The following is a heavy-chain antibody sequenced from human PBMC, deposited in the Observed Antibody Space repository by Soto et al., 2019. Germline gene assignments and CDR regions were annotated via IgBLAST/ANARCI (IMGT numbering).Heavy chain of an antibody. CDR3: AREDRSLGEIKGRYFDY. CDR1: GGSISSGDYY. J-gene: IGHJ4*02. Sequence: PSETLSLTCTVSGGSISSGDYYWSWIRQPPGKGLEWIGYIYYSGSTYYNPSLKSRVTISVDTSKNQFSLKLSSVTAADTAVYYCAREDRSLGEIKGRYFDYWGQGTLVTVSS. D-gene: IGHD3-16*01. V-gene: IGHV4-30-4*01. CDR2: IYYSGST.